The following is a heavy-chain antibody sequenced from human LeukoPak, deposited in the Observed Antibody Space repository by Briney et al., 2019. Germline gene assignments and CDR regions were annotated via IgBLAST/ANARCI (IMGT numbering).Heavy chain of an antibody. D-gene: IGHD2/OR15-2a*01. J-gene: IGHJ4*02. V-gene: IGHV3-23*01. CDR1: GFTFSTYA. CDR2: INDGGSNT. Sequence: GGSLRLSCAASGFTFSTYAMGWVRRAPGKGLEWVAHINDGGSNTYYADSVGGRFTISRDNSKDTLYVQMDSLRVEDTAVYYCARDWGIQNMYYFDFWGLGTQVTVSS. CDR3: ARDWGIQNMYYFDF.